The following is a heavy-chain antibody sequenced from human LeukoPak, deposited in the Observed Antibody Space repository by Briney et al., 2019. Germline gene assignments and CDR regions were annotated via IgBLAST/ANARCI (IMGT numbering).Heavy chain of an antibody. V-gene: IGHV1-2*02. J-gene: IGHJ4*02. D-gene: IGHD2-15*01. CDR2: INPNSVGT. CDR3: ARLGFCSGGSCPYYFDY. Sequence: ASVKVSCKACGYTFTGYYMHWLRQVPGQGLEWMGWINPNSVGTNYAQKFQGGVTMTRDTSISTAYMELSGLRSDDTAVYYCARLGFCSGGSCPYYFDYWGQGTLVTVSS. CDR1: GYTFTGYY.